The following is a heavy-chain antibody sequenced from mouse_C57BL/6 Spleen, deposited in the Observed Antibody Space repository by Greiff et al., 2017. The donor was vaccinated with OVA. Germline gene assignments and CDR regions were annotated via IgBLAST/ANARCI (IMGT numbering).Heavy chain of an antibody. Sequence: VQLQQSGAELVKPGASVKLSCTASGFYINDYYMHWVKQRTEKGLEWIGRIDPEDGETIYAPKFQGKATITADTSSNTAYLQLSSLTSEDTAVYYCARGYYYGEGGYFDVWGTGTTVTVSS. CDR1: GFYINDYY. V-gene: IGHV14-2*01. J-gene: IGHJ1*03. CDR3: ARGYYYGEGGYFDV. D-gene: IGHD1-1*01. CDR2: IDPEDGET.